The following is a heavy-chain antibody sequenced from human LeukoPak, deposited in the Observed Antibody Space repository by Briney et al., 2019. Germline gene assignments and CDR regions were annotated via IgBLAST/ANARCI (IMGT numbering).Heavy chain of an antibody. V-gene: IGHV6-1*01. Sequence: SQTLSLTCAISGDSVSSNSAAWNCIRQSPTRGLEWLGRTYYRSKWYNDYAPSVKSRLTINADTSKNHFSLQLNSVTPEDTAVYYCARFHADAFDIWGQGTMVTVSS. CDR2: TYYRSKWYN. CDR1: GDSVSSNSAA. J-gene: IGHJ3*02. CDR3: ARFHADAFDI.